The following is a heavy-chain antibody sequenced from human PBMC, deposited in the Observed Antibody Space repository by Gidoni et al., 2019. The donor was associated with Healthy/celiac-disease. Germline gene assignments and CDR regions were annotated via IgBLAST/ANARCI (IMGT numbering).Heavy chain of an antibody. V-gene: IGHV1-69*04. CDR1: GGTFSSYA. CDR3: ARDLTGTRETPGYYYYYGMDV. D-gene: IGHD1-7*01. Sequence: QVQLVQSGAEVKKPGSSVKVSCKASGGTFSSYAISWVRQAPGQGLEWMGRIIPILGIANYAQKFQGRVTITADKSTSTAYMELSSLRSEDTAVYYCARDLTGTRETPGYYYYYGMDVWGQGTTVTVSS. CDR2: IIPILGIA. J-gene: IGHJ6*02.